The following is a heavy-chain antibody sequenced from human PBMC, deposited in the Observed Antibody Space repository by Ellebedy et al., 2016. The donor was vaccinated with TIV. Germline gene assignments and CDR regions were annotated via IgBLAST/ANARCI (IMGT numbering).Heavy chain of an antibody. CDR2: IYYSGST. D-gene: IGHD4-23*01. J-gene: IGHJ2*01. Sequence: SETLSLTXTVSGGSISSSSYYWGWIRQPPGKGLEWIGSIYYSGSTYYNPSLKSRVTISVDTSKNQFSLKLSSVTAADTAVYYCATTVVTPKNWYFDLWGRGTLVTVSS. CDR3: ATTVVTPKNWYFDL. V-gene: IGHV4-39*01. CDR1: GGSISSSSYY.